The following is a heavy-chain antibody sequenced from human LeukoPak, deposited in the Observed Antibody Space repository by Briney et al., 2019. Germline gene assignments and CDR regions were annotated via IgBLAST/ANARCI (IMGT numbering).Heavy chain of an antibody. CDR1: GYSFTSYG. CDR3: ARGSFGVDTRTGEGWNY. Sequence: ASVKVSCKASGYSFTSYGLSWVRQAPGQGLEWMGWISAYNGNTNYVQKFQGRVTITADESTSTAYMELSSLRSEDTAVYYCARGSFGVDTRTGEGWNYWGQGTLVTVSS. D-gene: IGHD3-3*01. V-gene: IGHV1-18*01. J-gene: IGHJ4*02. CDR2: ISAYNGNT.